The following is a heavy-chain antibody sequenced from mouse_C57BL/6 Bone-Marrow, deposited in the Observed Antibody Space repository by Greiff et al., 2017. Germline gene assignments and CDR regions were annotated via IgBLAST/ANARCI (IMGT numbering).Heavy chain of an antibody. V-gene: IGHV1-72*01. CDR1: GYTFTSYW. CDR3: ARSRRLRRGGAMDY. J-gene: IGHJ4*01. Sequence: QVQLQQPGAELVKPGASVKLSCKASGYTFTSYWMHWVKQRPGRGLEWIGRIDPNSGGTKYNEKFKSKATLTVDKPSSTAYMQLSSLTSEDSVVYYCARSRRLRRGGAMDYWGQGTSVTVSS. D-gene: IGHD2-4*01. CDR2: IDPNSGGT.